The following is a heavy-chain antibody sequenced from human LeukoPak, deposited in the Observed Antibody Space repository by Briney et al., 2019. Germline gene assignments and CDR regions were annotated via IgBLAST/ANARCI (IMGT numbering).Heavy chain of an antibody. Sequence: ASVKVSCEASGYTFTGYDMHWVRQAPGQGLEWIGWINPNSGGTKYAQKLQGRGTMTRATSVSTDYTELSRQTSEDTAVYYCSRAAYCGGDCYYYFEYWAQGPLVSVST. CDR3: SRAAYCGGDCYYYFEY. CDR1: GYTFTGYD. V-gene: IGHV1-2*02. D-gene: IGHD2-21*02. J-gene: IGHJ4*02. CDR2: INPNSGGT.